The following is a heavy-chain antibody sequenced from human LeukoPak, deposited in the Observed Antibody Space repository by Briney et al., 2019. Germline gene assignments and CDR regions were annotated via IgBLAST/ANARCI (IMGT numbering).Heavy chain of an antibody. CDR3: AKDRYSSSWYTSAVFDY. Sequence: GGSPRLSCAASGFTFSSYAMSWVRQAPGKGLEWVSVISGSGGSTYYADSVKGRFSISRDNSKNTVYLQMNSLRAEDTAVYYCAKDRYSSSWYTSAVFDYWGQGTLVTVSS. CDR2: ISGSGGST. V-gene: IGHV3-23*01. D-gene: IGHD6-13*01. CDR1: GFTFSSYA. J-gene: IGHJ4*02.